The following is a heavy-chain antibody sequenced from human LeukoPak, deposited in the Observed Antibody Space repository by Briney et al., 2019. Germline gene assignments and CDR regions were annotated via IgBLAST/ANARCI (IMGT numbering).Heavy chain of an antibody. CDR3: ARDLSGYDFWSGYYIVPFDY. Sequence: PSETLSLTCTVSGGSISSYYWSWIRQPAGKGLEWIGRIYTSGSTNYNPSLKSRVTMSVDTSKNQFSLKLSSVTAADTAVYYCARDLSGYDFWSGYYIVPFDYWGQGTLVTVSS. V-gene: IGHV4-4*07. J-gene: IGHJ4*02. CDR1: GGSISSYY. CDR2: IYTSGST. D-gene: IGHD3-3*01.